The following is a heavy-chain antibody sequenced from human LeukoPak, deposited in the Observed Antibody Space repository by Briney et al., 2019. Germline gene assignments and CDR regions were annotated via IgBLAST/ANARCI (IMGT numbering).Heavy chain of an antibody. Sequence: GGSLRLSCAASGFTFSRYWMHWVRQAPGKGLVWVSRINSDGSSTSYADSVKGRFTISRDNAKNTLYLQMNSLRAEDTAVYYCVRGALWFGELSDYWGQGTLVTASS. CDR2: INSDGSST. CDR3: VRGALWFGELSDY. CDR1: GFTFSRYW. J-gene: IGHJ4*02. V-gene: IGHV3-74*01. D-gene: IGHD3-10*01.